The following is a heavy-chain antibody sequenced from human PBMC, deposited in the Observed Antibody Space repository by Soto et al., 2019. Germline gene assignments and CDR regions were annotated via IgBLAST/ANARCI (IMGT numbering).Heavy chain of an antibody. D-gene: IGHD2-2*02. CDR2: ISSTSSTI. V-gene: IGHV3-48*02. CDR1: GFSFSAFS. J-gene: IGHJ3*02. CDR3: AREGGRHCSPTRCYNAFDI. Sequence: GGSLRLSCASSGFSFSAFSMNWVRQAPGKGLEWISYISSTSSTIYYADSVKGRFTISRDNAKNSLYLQMNSLRDEDTAVYYCAREGGRHCSPTRCYNAFDIWGLGTMVTVSS.